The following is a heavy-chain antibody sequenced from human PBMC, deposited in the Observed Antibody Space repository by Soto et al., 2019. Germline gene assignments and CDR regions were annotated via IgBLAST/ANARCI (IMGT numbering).Heavy chain of an antibody. CDR2: ISYDGRNE. CDR1: GLTLSSFG. V-gene: IGHV3-30*18. J-gene: IGHJ5*02. Sequence: GGTLRLSGVRCGLTLSSFGIHWIRQVPGKGLESLAVISYDGRNEYYADSVKGRFTISRDNSKNTLYLQMNSLRAEDTAVYYCAKEQGYDSSGYSRRAFDP. D-gene: IGHD3-22*01. CDR3: AKEQGYDSSGYSRRAFDP.